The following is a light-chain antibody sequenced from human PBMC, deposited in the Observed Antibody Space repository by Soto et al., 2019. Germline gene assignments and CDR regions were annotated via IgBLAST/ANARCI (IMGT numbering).Light chain of an antibody. CDR2: DVS. J-gene: IGLJ2*01. CDR3: SSYTTDSKL. Sequence: QSALTQPASVSGSPGQSITISCTGTSSYIGGYNSVSWDQQHPGKAPKLMIFDVSNRPSGVSNRFSGSKSGNTASLTISGLQAEDEADYYCSSYTTDSKLFGGGTKLTVL. CDR1: SSYIGGYNS. V-gene: IGLV2-14*01.